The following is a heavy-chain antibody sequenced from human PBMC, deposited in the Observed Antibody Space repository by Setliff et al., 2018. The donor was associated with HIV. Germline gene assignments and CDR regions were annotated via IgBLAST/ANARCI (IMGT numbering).Heavy chain of an antibody. V-gene: IGHV4-39*07. Sequence: SETLSLTCTVSGGSISSSSYYWGWIRQPPGKGLEWIGSIYYSGNTHYDLSLKSRLTISIDTSKKQFSLKLTSVTAADAAIYYCVASSSWSCRLNYWGQGTLVTVSS. J-gene: IGHJ4*02. CDR1: GGSISSSSYY. CDR2: IYYSGNT. CDR3: VASSSWSCRLNY. D-gene: IGHD2-2*01.